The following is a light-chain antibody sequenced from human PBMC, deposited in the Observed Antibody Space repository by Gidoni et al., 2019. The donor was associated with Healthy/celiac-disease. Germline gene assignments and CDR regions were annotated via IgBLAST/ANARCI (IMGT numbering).Light chain of an antibody. CDR3: AAWDDSLSGVV. CDR1: SSNIGSNY. J-gene: IGLJ2*01. Sequence: QSVPTHPPSASGTPGQRVTISCSGRSSNIGSNYVYWYQPLPGTAPKLLIYRNNQRPSGVPDRFSGSKSGTSASLAISGLRSEDEADYYCAAWDDSLSGVVFGGGTKLTVL. V-gene: IGLV1-47*01. CDR2: RNN.